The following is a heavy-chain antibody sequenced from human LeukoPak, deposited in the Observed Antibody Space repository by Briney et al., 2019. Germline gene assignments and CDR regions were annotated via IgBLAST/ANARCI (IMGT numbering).Heavy chain of an antibody. J-gene: IGHJ4*02. V-gene: IGHV1-2*02. CDR3: ARPRGSSGWLDY. CDR1: GYTFTGYY. Sequence: ASVKVSCKASGYTFTGYYMHWVRQAPGQGLEWMGWINPNSDGTNYAQKFQGRVTMTRDTSISTAYMELSRLRSDDTAVYYCARPRGSSGWLDYWGQGTPVTVSS. CDR2: INPNSDGT. D-gene: IGHD6-19*01.